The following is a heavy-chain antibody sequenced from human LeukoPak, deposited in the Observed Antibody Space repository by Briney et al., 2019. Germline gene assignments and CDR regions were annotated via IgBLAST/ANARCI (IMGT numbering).Heavy chain of an antibody. CDR3: ARVSRVVVPAAIKGFDY. CDR2: INPSGGST. D-gene: IGHD2-2*01. J-gene: IGHJ4*02. CDR1: GYTFTSYY. Sequence: GASVKVSCKASGYTFTSYYMHWVRQAPGQGLEWMGIINPSGGSTSYAQKFQGRVTMTRDTSTSTVYMELSSLRSEDTAVYYCARVSRVVVPAAIKGFDYWGQGTLVTVSS. V-gene: IGHV1-46*01.